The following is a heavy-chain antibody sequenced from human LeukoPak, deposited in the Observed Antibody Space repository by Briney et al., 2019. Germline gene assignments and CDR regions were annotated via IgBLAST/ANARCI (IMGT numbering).Heavy chain of an antibody. CDR2: ITGSGGST. V-gene: IGHV3-23*01. J-gene: IGHJ4*02. Sequence: AGPLRLPCAAPGLTFSSYAMSWLRQAPRKGLHWVSSITGSGGSTYHADSVKGRFTISRDNSKNTLYLQMNSLRAEDTAVYYCAKASHFWSAYSWGQGTLVTVSS. CDR3: AKASHFWSAYS. CDR1: GLTFSSYA. D-gene: IGHD3-3*02.